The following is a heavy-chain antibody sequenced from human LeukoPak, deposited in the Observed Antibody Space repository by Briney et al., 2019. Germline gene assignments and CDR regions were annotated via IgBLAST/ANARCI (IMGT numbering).Heavy chain of an antibody. J-gene: IGHJ4*02. V-gene: IGHV3-33*01. Sequence: GGSLRLSCAASGFTFSSYGMHWVRQAPGKGLEWVAVIWYDGSNKYYADSVKGRLTISRDNSKNTLYLQMNSLRAEDTAVYYCARGIAAAATVYFDYWGQGTLVTVSS. CDR1: GFTFSSYG. CDR2: IWYDGSNK. CDR3: ARGIAAAATVYFDY. D-gene: IGHD6-13*01.